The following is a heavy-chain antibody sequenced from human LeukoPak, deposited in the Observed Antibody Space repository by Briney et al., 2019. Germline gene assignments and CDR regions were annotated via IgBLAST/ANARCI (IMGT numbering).Heavy chain of an antibody. CDR1: GFTFSSYW. J-gene: IGHJ5*01. CDR3: TRAITYFYGSVTYDWFDS. D-gene: IGHD3-10*01. Sequence: GGSLRLSCEASGFTFSSYWMHWVRQTPGKGLMWVARIKSDGSTIHADSVQGRFTISRDNAKNMVYLQMNSLRDDDTAIYYCTRAITYFYGSVTYDWFDSWGQGTRVTVSS. CDR2: IKSDGST. V-gene: IGHV3-74*01.